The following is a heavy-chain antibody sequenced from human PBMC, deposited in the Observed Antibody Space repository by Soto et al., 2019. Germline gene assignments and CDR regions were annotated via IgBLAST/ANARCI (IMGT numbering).Heavy chain of an antibody. CDR3: ARGSDSSGYRLGGSFDY. V-gene: IGHV1-69*01. CDR2: IIPVYGTS. CDR1: GGTFRIYA. J-gene: IGHJ4*02. D-gene: IGHD3-22*01. Sequence: QVQLVQSGAEVKKPGSSVKVSCKASGGTFRIYAISWVRQAPGQGLEWMGGIIPVYGTSNYAQKFKGRVTMTADESTNTAYMELSSLRSEDTAVYYCARGSDSSGYRLGGSFDYWVQGTLVTVSS.